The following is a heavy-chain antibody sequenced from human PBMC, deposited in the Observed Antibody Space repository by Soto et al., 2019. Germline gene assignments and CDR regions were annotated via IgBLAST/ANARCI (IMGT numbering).Heavy chain of an antibody. V-gene: IGHV3-21*01. CDR3: ARDPFSENSDSLGL. D-gene: IGHD2-21*01. J-gene: IGHJ4*02. CDR1: GFSFNRYY. CDR2: ISSSSSDI. Sequence: PGGSMRLSCAAAGFSFNRYYMNWVRQAPGKGLEWVSFISSSSSDIYYADSVKGRFTISRDNAKNSLFLRMNSLRVEDTAVYYCARDPFSENSDSLGLWGQGTLVTVSS.